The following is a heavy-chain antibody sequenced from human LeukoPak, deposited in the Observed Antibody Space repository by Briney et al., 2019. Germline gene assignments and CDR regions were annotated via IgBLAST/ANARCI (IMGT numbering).Heavy chain of an antibody. J-gene: IGHJ3*02. CDR3: AKLVVVPAAMPRFDAFDI. D-gene: IGHD2-2*01. CDR1: GFTFSSYA. V-gene: IGHV3-23*01. Sequence: GGSLRLSCAASGFTFSSYAMSWVRQAPGKGLEWVSAVSGSGGSTYYADSVKGRFTISRDNSKNTLYLQMNSLRAEDTAVYYCAKLVVVPAAMPRFDAFDIWGQGTMVTVSS. CDR2: VSGSGGST.